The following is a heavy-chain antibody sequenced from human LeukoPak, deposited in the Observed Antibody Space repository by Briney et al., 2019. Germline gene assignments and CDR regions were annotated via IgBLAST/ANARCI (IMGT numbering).Heavy chain of an antibody. CDR3: AKDQLSSGWRANYFDY. CDR1: RFTVSTNS. V-gene: IGHV3-66*03. D-gene: IGHD6-19*01. J-gene: IGHJ4*02. Sequence: GGSLRLSCTVSRFTVSTNSMSWVRQAPGKGLEWVSFIYSDNTHYSDSVKGRFTISRDNSKNTLCLQMNSLRAEDTAVYYCAKDQLSSGWRANYFDYWGQGTLVTVSS. CDR2: IYSDNT.